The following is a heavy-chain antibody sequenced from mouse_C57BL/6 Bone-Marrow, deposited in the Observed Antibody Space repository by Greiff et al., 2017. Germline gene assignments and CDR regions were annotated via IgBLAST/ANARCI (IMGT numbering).Heavy chain of an antibody. CDR1: GYAFSSYW. CDR3: ARGLTGTDFDD. D-gene: IGHD4-1*01. Sequence: QLQQSGAELVKPGASVKISCKASGYAFSSYWMNWVKQRPGKGLEWIGQIYPGDGDTNYNGKFKGKATLTADKSSSTAYMQLSSLTSEDSAVYFCARGLTGTDFDDWGQGTTLTVSS. V-gene: IGHV1-80*01. CDR2: IYPGDGDT. J-gene: IGHJ2*01.